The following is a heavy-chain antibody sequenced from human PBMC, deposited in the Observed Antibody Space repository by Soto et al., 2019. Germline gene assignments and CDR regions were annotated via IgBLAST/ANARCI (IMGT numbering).Heavy chain of an antibody. CDR3: AKSSPGELLYHLVWRA. D-gene: IGHD3-10*01. CDR2: ISGSGGST. J-gene: IGHJ4*02. CDR1: GFTFSSYA. Sequence: GRALRLSCAASGFTFSSYAMSWVRQAPGKGLEWVSAISGSGGSTYYADSVKGRFTISRDNSKNTLYLQMNSLRAEDTAVYYCAKSSPGELLYHLVWRAWGQGTLVTVSS. V-gene: IGHV3-23*01.